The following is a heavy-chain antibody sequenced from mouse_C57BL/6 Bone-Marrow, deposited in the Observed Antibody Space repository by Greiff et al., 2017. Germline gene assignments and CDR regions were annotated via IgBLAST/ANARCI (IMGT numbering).Heavy chain of an antibody. V-gene: IGHV5-17*01. CDR3: AREGYYGSSYRYFDV. CDR1: GFTFSDYG. CDR2: ISSGSSTI. D-gene: IGHD1-1*01. Sequence: EVKLVESGGGLVKPGGSLKLSCAASGFTFSDYGMHWVRQAPEKGLEWVAYISSGSSTIYYADTVKGRFTISRDNAKNTLFLQMTSLRSEDTAMYYCAREGYYGSSYRYFDVWGTGTTVTVSS. J-gene: IGHJ1*03.